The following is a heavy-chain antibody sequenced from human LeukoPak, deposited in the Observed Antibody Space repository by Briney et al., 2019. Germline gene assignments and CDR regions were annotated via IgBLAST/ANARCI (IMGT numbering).Heavy chain of an antibody. CDR1: GYAFTGYY. D-gene: IGHD2-2*01. CDR3: ARPCSSTSCYRY. J-gene: IGHJ4*02. Sequence: GASVKASCKASGYAFTGYYMHWVRQAPGQGLEWMGWINPNSGGTNYAQKFQGRVTMTRDTSISTAYMELSRLRSDDTAVYYCARPCSSTSCYRYWGQGTLVTVSS. CDR2: INPNSGGT. V-gene: IGHV1-2*02.